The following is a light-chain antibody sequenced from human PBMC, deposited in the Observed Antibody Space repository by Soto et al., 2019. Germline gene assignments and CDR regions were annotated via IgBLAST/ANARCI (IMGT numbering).Light chain of an antibody. V-gene: IGLV2-14*01. CDR2: DVS. Sequence: QSALTQPASVSGSPGQSITISCTGTSSDVGGYNYVSWYQQHPGKAPKLMIYDVSNRPSGVSNRFSGSKSGNTASLTIAGLQAEDEADCYCSSYTSSSTPRVFGTGTKLTVL. CDR1: SSDVGGYNY. CDR3: SSYTSSSTPRV. J-gene: IGLJ1*01.